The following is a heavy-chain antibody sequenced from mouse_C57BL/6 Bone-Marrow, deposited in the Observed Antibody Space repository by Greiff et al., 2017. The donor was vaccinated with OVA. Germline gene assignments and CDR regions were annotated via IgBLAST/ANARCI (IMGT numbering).Heavy chain of an antibody. D-gene: IGHD1-2*01. V-gene: IGHV1-22*01. J-gene: IGHJ2*01. Sequence: EVKLQESGPELVKPGASVKMSCKASGYTFTDYNMHWVKQSHGKSLEWIGYINPNNGGTSYNQKFKGKATLTVNKSSSTAYMELRSLTSEDSAVYYCARRLGRKGYYFDYWGQGTTLTVSS. CDR1: GYTFTDYN. CDR3: ARRLGRKGYYFDY. CDR2: INPNNGGT.